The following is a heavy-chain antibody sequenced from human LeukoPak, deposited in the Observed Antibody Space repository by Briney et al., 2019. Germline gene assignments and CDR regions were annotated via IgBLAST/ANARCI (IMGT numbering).Heavy chain of an antibody. D-gene: IGHD4/OR15-4a*01. CDR3: ARRAGAYSHPYDY. CDR1: GFTFSSYA. Sequence: GGSLRLSCAASGFTFSSYAMSWVRQAPGKGLEWVSGISGSGGSTDYADSLKGRFTISRDNSKNTLYLQMNSLRAEDTAVYYCARRAGAYSHPYDYWGQGTLVTVSS. J-gene: IGHJ4*02. V-gene: IGHV3-23*01. CDR2: ISGSGGST.